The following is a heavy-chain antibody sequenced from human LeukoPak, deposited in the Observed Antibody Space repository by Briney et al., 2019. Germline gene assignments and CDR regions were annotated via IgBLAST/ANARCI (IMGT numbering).Heavy chain of an antibody. CDR2: ISYDGSNK. Sequence: PGRSLRLSCAASGFTFSSYGMHWVRQAPGKGLEWVAVISYDGSNKYYADSVKGRYTISRDNSKNTLYLQMNSLRAEDTAVYYCAKFGGNYYDSSGYYIENDYWGQGTLVTVSS. D-gene: IGHD3-22*01. CDR3: AKFGGNYYDSSGYYIENDY. V-gene: IGHV3-30*18. CDR1: GFTFSSYG. J-gene: IGHJ4*02.